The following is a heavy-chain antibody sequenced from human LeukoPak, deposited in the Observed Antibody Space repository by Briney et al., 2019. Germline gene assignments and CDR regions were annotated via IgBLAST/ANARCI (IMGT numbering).Heavy chain of an antibody. CDR3: ARGNDILTGYFRVFDY. CDR1: GWTFTSYG. Sequence: ASVKVPCKASGWTFTSYGISWVRQAPGQGLEWMGWISAYNGNTNYAQKLQGRVTMTTDTSTSTAYMELRSLRSDDTAVYYCARGNDILTGYFRVFDYWGQGTLVTVSS. J-gene: IGHJ4*02. V-gene: IGHV1-18*01. D-gene: IGHD3-9*01. CDR2: ISAYNGNT.